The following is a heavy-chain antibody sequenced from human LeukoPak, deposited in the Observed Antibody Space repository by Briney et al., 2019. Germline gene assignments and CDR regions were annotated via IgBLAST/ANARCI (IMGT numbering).Heavy chain of an antibody. CDR2: IYPGSST. Sequence: GGSLRLSCAVSGFSVSSNFMSWVRQAPGKGLEWVSVIYPGSSTYYAASVRGRFTISRDNSKNTVFLQMNSLRAEDTAVYFCAKDGSYSSWYWFDPWGQGTLVTVSS. J-gene: IGHJ5*02. CDR1: GFSVSSNF. D-gene: IGHD6-13*01. V-gene: IGHV3-66*01. CDR3: AKDGSYSSWYWFDP.